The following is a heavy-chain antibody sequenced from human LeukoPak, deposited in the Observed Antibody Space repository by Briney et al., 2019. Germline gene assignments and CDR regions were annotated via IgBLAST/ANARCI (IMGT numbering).Heavy chain of an antibody. D-gene: IGHD7-27*01. V-gene: IGHV4-34*01. J-gene: IGHJ4*02. CDR2: INHSGST. CDR1: GGSFSGYY. Sequence: SETLSLTCAVYGGSFSGYYWGWIRQPPGKGLEWIGEINHSGSTNYNPSLKSRVTISVDTSKNQFSLKLSSVTAADTAVYYCARDLGPKYYFDYWGQGTLVTVSS. CDR3: ARDLGPKYYFDY.